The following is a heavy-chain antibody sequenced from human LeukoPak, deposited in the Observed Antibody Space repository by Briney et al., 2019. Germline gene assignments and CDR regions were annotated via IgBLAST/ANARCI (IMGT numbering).Heavy chain of an antibody. Sequence: GGSLRLSCAAAGFTFRSYWMHWVRRAPGKGLVWVSRINSDGSSPSYADSVKGRFTISRDNAKNTLYLQMNSLRAEDTAVYCCARDPAAAGSLWGQGTLVTVSS. J-gene: IGHJ4*02. CDR3: ARDPAAAGSL. D-gene: IGHD6-13*01. CDR1: GFTFRSYW. V-gene: IGHV3-74*01. CDR2: INSDGSSP.